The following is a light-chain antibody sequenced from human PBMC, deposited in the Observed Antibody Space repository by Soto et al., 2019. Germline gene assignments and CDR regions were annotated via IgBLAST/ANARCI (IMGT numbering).Light chain of an antibody. V-gene: IGLV2-14*03. J-gene: IGLJ2*01. Sequence: QSALTQPASVSGSPGQSITISCTGTSSDVGGYNYVSWYQQHPGKAPKPMIYGVSNRPSGVSNRFSGSKSGNTASLTISGLQVEDEADYYCTSYISSGTLVFGGGTKLTVL. CDR1: SSDVGGYNY. CDR2: GVS. CDR3: TSYISSGTLV.